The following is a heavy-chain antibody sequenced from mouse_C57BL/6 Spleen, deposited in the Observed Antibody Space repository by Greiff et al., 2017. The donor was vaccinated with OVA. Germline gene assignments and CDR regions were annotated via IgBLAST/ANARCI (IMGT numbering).Heavy chain of an antibody. Sequence: QVQLQQPGAELVKPGASVKLSCKASGYTFTSYWMHWVKQRPGQGLEWIGMIHPNSGSTNYNEKFKSKATLTVDKSSSTAYMQLSSLTSEDSAVYYCARGGYYPYYAMDYWGQGTSVTVSS. CDR2: IHPNSGST. V-gene: IGHV1-64*01. D-gene: IGHD2-3*01. CDR1: GYTFTSYW. J-gene: IGHJ4*01. CDR3: ARGGYYPYYAMDY.